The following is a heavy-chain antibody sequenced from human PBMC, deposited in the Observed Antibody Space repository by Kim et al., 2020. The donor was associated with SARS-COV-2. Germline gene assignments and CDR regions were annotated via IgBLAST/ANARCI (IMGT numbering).Heavy chain of an antibody. CDR3: AKDRDIVVVVAAPLDY. CDR1: GFTFSSYA. D-gene: IGHD2-15*01. V-gene: IGHV3-23*01. Sequence: GGSLRLSCAASGFTFSSYAMSWVRQAPGKGLEWVSAISGSGGSTYYADSVKGRFTISRDNSKNTLYLQMNSLRAEDTAVYYCAKDRDIVVVVAAPLDYWGQGTLVTVSS. CDR2: ISGSGGST. J-gene: IGHJ4*02.